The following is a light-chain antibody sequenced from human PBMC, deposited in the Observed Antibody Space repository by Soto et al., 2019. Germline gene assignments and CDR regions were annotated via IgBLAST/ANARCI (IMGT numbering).Light chain of an antibody. V-gene: IGLV2-23*01. CDR3: SSYAGSSNSVV. CDR2: EGT. CDR1: RNDVGGYNL. Sequence: QSVLTQPASVSGSPGQSITMSCTGTRNDVGGYNLVSWYQQYPGKAPKLMIYEGTKRPSGVSNRFSGSKSGNTASLTISGLQADDEADYYGSSYAGSSNSVVFGGGTKLTVL. J-gene: IGLJ2*01.